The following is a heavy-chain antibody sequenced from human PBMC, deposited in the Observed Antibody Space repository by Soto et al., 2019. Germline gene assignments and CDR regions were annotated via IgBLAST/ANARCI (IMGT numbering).Heavy chain of an antibody. D-gene: IGHD3-22*01. CDR2: IWYDGSNK. CDR3: ARASKWLLLLLDY. Sequence: GSLRLSCAASGFTFSSFAMSWVRQAPGKGLEWVAVIWYDGSNKYYADSVKGRFTISRDNSKNTLYLQMNSLRAEDTAVYYCARASKWLLLLLDYWGQGTLVTVSS. CDR1: GFTFSSFA. V-gene: IGHV3-33*08. J-gene: IGHJ4*02.